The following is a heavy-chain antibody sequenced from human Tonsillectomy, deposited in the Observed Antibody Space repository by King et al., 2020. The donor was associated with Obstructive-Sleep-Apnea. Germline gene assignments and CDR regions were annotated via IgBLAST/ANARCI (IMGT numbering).Heavy chain of an antibody. J-gene: IGHJ6*02. CDR1: GGSISSYY. V-gene: IGHV4-59*08. CDR2: IYYSGST. CDR3: AGPIVGATKGKDYYSGMDV. D-gene: IGHD1-26*01. Sequence: QLQESGPGLVKPSETLSLTCTVSGGSISSYYWSWIRQPPGKGLEWIGYIYYSGSTNYNPSLKSRVTISVDTSKNKFSLKLSSVTAADTAVYYCAGPIVGATKGKDYYSGMDVWGQGTTVTVSS.